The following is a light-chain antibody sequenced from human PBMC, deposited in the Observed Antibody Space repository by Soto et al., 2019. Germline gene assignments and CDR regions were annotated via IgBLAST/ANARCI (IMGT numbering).Light chain of an antibody. V-gene: IGLV1-40*01. Sequence: QSALTQPPSVSGAPGQRVTISCTGSSSNIGANYDVHWYQQVPGSAPKLLIYGNNNRPSGVPDRFSGSKSGTSASLAITGLQTEDEADYYCQSYDNSLRGSVVFGGGTKVTVL. CDR1: SSNIGANYD. J-gene: IGLJ2*01. CDR2: GNN. CDR3: QSYDNSLRGSVV.